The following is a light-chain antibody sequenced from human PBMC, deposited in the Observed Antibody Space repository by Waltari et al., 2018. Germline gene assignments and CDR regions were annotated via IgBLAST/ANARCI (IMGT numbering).Light chain of an antibody. CDR2: DVS. Sequence: HSALTQPASVSGSPGQAITISCTGTSSDVGGYNYVSWYQTHPGKAPKLMTYDVSNRPSGVSNRFSGSKSGNASSLTISGLQAEDEADYYCSSYISSDTLELFGGGTSLTVL. J-gene: IGLJ2*01. V-gene: IGLV2-14*03. CDR3: SSYISSDTLEL. CDR1: SSDVGGYNY.